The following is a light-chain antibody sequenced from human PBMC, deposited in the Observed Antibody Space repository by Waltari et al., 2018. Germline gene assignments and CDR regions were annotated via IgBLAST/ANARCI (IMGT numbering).Light chain of an antibody. V-gene: IGLV3-21*04. J-gene: IGLJ1*01. CDR3: HVWHPHVDPGV. CDR2: YDR. CDR1: NIGTYI. Sequence: SYVVTQPPSVSVAPGETATITCGGDNIGTYIVHWYQQKAGQAPVLVIFYDRDRPSGIPDRFSGPNSGNTATLTISRVEAGDEARYYCHVWHPHVDPGVYGTGTEVTVL.